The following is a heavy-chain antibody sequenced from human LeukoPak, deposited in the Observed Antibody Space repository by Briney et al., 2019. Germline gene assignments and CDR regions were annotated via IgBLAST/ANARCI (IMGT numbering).Heavy chain of an antibody. J-gene: IGHJ5*02. Sequence: PSETLSLTCTVSGGSISSSSYYWSWIRQHPGKGLEWIGYIYYSGSTYYNPSLKSRVTISVDTSKNQFSLKLSSVTAADTAVYYCARGAYDILTGYYESNWFDPWGQGTLVTVSS. CDR2: IYYSGST. D-gene: IGHD3-9*01. CDR1: GGSISSSSYY. V-gene: IGHV4-31*03. CDR3: ARGAYDILTGYYESNWFDP.